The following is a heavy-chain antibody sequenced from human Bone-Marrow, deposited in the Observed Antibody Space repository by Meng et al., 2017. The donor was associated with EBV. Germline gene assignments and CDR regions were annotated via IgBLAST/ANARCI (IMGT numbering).Heavy chain of an antibody. D-gene: IGHD3-9*01. CDR3: ARDRVASSDILTGHLLLEY. CDR1: GGTFRNYG. Sequence: QVPLGQSGAEVKKPGSSVKVSCPSSGGTFRNYGISWVRQAPGQGLEWMGVIIPSFGTTHFAQKFQGRVTITADESTSTAYMEPSSLRSEDTALYYCARDRVASSDILTGHLLLEYWGQGTLVTVSS. V-gene: IGHV1-69*01. J-gene: IGHJ4*02. CDR2: IIPSFGTT.